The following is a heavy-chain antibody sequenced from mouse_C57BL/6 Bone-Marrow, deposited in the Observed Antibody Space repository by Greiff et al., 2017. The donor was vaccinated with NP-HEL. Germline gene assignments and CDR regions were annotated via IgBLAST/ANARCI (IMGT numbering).Heavy chain of an antibody. CDR2: IDPSDSYT. Sequence: QVQLQQPGAELVMPGASVKLSCKASGYTFTSYWMHWVKQRPGQGLEWIGEIDPSDSYTNYNQKFKGKSTLTVDKSSSTAYMQLSSLTSEYSAVEYCARSGFDAEAMDYWGQGTSVTVSS. J-gene: IGHJ4*01. CDR3: ARSGFDAEAMDY. D-gene: IGHD3-1*01. CDR1: GYTFTSYW. V-gene: IGHV1-69*01.